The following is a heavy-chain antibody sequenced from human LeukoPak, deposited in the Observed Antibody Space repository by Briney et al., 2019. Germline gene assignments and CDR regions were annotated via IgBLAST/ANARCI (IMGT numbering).Heavy chain of an antibody. Sequence: ASVKVSCKASGYTFTSYSISWVRQAPGQGLEWMGGIIPIFGTTNYAQTFQGRVTITADKSTSTAYMELSSLRSEDTAVYYCAGAGDNDFWSGSDGGDNWFDPWGQGTLVTVSS. V-gene: IGHV1-69*06. D-gene: IGHD3-3*01. J-gene: IGHJ5*02. CDR2: IIPIFGTT. CDR1: GYTFTSYS. CDR3: AGAGDNDFWSGSDGGDNWFDP.